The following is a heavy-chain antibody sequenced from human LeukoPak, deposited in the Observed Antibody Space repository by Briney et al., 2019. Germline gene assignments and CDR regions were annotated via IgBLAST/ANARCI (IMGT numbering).Heavy chain of an antibody. CDR1: GFTFSSNG. CDR2: ISSTSTT. Sequence: GGSLRLSCAASGFTFSSNGMNWVRQAPGKGLEWVSHISSTSTTYYADSVKGRFTTSRDNAKNLLYLQMNSLRDEDTAVYYCAAAGDYWGQGTLVTVSS. D-gene: IGHD3-10*01. CDR3: AAAGDY. J-gene: IGHJ4*02. V-gene: IGHV3-48*02.